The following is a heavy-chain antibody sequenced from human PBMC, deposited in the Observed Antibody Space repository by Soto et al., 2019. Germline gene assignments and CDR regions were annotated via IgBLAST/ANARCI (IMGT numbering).Heavy chain of an antibody. CDR1: GGTFSSYA. D-gene: IGHD2-2*01. Sequence: QVQLVQSGAEVKKPGSSVKVSCKASGGTFSSYAISWVRQAPGQGLEWMGGIIPIFGTANYAQKFQGRVTITADESTSTAYMELSSQRSEDTAVYYCATIVLVPAAMRPYYYGMDVWGQGTTVTVSS. CDR2: IIPIFGTA. J-gene: IGHJ6*02. CDR3: ATIVLVPAAMRPYYYGMDV. V-gene: IGHV1-69*12.